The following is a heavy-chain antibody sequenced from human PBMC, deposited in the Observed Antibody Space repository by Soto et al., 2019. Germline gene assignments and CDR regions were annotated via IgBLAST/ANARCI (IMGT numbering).Heavy chain of an antibody. Sequence: QVQLVESGGGVVLPGRSLRLSYAASGFTFSTYAMHWVRQAPGKGLEWVAVVSDNGNKTFYADSLRGRFTISRDNSKNTLSLQMNSLSAEDTALYFCAREVGSTFRLDSWGQGTLVSVSS. CDR2: VSDNGNKT. D-gene: IGHD1-26*01. CDR3: AREVGSTFRLDS. CDR1: GFTFSTYA. V-gene: IGHV3-30*04. J-gene: IGHJ4*02.